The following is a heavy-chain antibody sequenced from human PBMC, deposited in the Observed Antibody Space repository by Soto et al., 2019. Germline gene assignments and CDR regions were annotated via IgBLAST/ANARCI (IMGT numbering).Heavy chain of an antibody. Sequence: GGSLRLSXAASGFTFSSYSMNWVRQAPGKGLEWVSYISSSSSTIYYADSVKGRFTISRDNAKNSLYLQMNSLRDEDTAVYYCARVLFQDYYGSGGWFDPWGQGTLVTVS. CDR2: ISSSSSTI. CDR3: ARVLFQDYYGSGGWFDP. CDR1: GFTFSSYS. J-gene: IGHJ5*02. D-gene: IGHD3-10*01. V-gene: IGHV3-48*02.